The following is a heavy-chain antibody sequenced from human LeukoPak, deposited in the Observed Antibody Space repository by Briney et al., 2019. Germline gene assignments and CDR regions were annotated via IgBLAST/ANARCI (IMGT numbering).Heavy chain of an antibody. J-gene: IGHJ5*02. CDR2: IDWDDDK. Sequence: SGPSLLQPTPPLTLTFTFSGFSLSTRGMCVSWIRQPPGKALEWLTLIDWDDDKYYSTSLKTRLTISKDTSKNQVVLTMTNMDPVDTATYYCARSCIAVAGTEANWFDPWGQGTLVTVSS. D-gene: IGHD6-19*01. CDR3: ARSCIAVAGTEANWFDP. V-gene: IGHV2-70*01. CDR1: GFSLSTRGMC.